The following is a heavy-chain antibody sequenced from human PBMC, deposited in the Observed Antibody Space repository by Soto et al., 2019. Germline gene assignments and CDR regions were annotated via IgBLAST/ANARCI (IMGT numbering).Heavy chain of an antibody. CDR3: ARDINSNCYLDY. CDR1: GGSISSGGYY. D-gene: IGHD4-4*01. Sequence: PSETLSLTCTVSGGSISSGGYYWSWIRQHPGKGLEWIGYIYYSGSTYYNPSLKSRVTISVDTSKNQFSLKLSSVTAADTAVYYCARDINSNCYLDYWGQGTLVTV. V-gene: IGHV4-31*02. CDR2: IYYSGST. J-gene: IGHJ4*02.